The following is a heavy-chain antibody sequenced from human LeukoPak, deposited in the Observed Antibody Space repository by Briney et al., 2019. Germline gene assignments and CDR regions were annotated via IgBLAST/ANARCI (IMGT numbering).Heavy chain of an antibody. CDR1: GFTFSGSA. CDR2: IRSKANSYAT. D-gene: IGHD3-22*01. CDR3: TRQLQYYYDSSGYSWFDP. V-gene: IGHV3-73*01. Sequence: GGSLKLSCAASGFTFSGSAMHWVRQASGKGLEWVGRIRSKANSYATAYAASVEGRFTISRDDSKNTAYLQMNSLKTEDTAVYYCTRQLQYYYDSSGYSWFDPWGQGTLVTVSS. J-gene: IGHJ5*02.